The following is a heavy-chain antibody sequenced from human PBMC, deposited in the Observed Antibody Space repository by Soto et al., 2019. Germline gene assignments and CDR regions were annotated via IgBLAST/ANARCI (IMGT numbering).Heavy chain of an antibody. CDR1: GFTFSNYE. CDR2: IYSGGSTI. Sequence: GGSLRLSCAASGFTFSNYEMNWVRQAPGKGLEWISFIYSGGSTIYYADSVKGRFTVSRDNAKSSLFLQMNSLRAEDTAVYYCARESEDLTSNFDYWGQGTLVTVSS. V-gene: IGHV3-48*03. J-gene: IGHJ4*02. CDR3: ARESEDLTSNFDY.